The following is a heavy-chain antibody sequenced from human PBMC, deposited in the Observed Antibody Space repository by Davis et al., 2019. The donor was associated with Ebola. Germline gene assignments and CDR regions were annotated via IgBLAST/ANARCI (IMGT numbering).Heavy chain of an antibody. CDR1: GGSIISSSFY. Sequence: MPGGSLRLSCTVSGGSIISSSFYFGWIRQPPGKGLEWIGSIHYSERTYYNPSLKSLVTMSIDTSKNQFALRLTSMTAADTAVYYCATEVLRDYGDPFDYWGQGTLVIVSS. J-gene: IGHJ4*02. D-gene: IGHD4-17*01. V-gene: IGHV4-39*02. CDR2: IHYSERT. CDR3: ATEVLRDYGDPFDY.